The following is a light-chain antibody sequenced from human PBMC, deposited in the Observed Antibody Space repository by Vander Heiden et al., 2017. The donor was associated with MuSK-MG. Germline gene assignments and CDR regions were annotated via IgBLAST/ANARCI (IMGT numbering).Light chain of an antibody. CDR1: SSDVGAYNY. CDR2: DVS. J-gene: IGLJ1*01. V-gene: IGLV2-14*03. Sequence: QSALTQPASVSGSPGQSITISCTGTSSDVGAYNYVSWYQQHPGNAPKLTIYDVSRRPSGVSNRFSGSKSGNTASLTISGLQAEDEADYYCSSFTTSSGYVFGTGTKVAVL. CDR3: SSFTTSSGYV.